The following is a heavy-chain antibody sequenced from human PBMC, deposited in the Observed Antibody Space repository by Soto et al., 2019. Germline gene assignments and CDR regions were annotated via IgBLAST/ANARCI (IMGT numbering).Heavy chain of an antibody. Sequence: QVQLQQWGAGLLTPSETLSLTCALYGGSFSGYYWSWIRQPPGKGLEWIGEINHSGSTNYNPSLKSRLTIAVDTSKNQFSLKLSSVTAADTAVYYCAATPPNDSSGPDEYWGQGTLVTVSS. CDR2: INHSGST. V-gene: IGHV4-34*01. D-gene: IGHD3-22*01. CDR3: AATPPNDSSGPDEY. J-gene: IGHJ4*02. CDR1: GGSFSGYY.